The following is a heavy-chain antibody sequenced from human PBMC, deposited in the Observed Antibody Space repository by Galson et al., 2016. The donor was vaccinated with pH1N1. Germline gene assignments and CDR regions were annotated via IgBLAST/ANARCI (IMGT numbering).Heavy chain of an antibody. Sequence: SLRLSCAVSGFTFDSHEMNLVRQAPGKGLEWVASISSGGNTMSYADSVKGRFIISRDNAKNSLFLQMNSLRVEDTAVYYCARAYYDPLTRFSGAFDYWGQGTLVTVSS. CDR3: ARAYYDPLTRFSGAFDY. J-gene: IGHJ4*02. CDR2: ISSGGNTM. CDR1: GFTFDSHE. V-gene: IGHV3-48*03. D-gene: IGHD3-9*01.